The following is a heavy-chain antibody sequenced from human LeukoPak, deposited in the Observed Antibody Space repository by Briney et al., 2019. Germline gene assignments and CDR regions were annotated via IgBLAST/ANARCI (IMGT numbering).Heavy chain of an antibody. CDR3: AKAAVIIGLAAFDT. D-gene: IGHD2-21*01. V-gene: IGHV3-23*01. CDR2: INSGGDAT. Sequence: PGGSLRLSCAASGFTFSSYWMHWVRQAPGKGPEWVSAINSGGDATSYADSARGRFTISRDNSKNTLYLQMNSLRAEDTAVYSCAKAAVIIGLAAFDTWGQGTMVTVSS. J-gene: IGHJ3*02. CDR1: GFTFSSYW.